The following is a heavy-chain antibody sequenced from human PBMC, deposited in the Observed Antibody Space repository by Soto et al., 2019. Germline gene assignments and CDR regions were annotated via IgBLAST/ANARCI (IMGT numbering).Heavy chain of an antibody. D-gene: IGHD2-2*01. CDR2: VSKSNYT. J-gene: IGHJ4*02. CDR3: AREDTIIRPAVENL. CDR1: GFNFNNYS. Sequence: WESLRLSLEVSGFNFNNYSINWVRRAPGKGLEWVSSVSKSNYTYYSDPVKGRFTISRDNAKNSVSLQMNTLRAEDTAVYSCAREDTIIRPAVENLWGKGTLVTVSP. V-gene: IGHV3-21*01.